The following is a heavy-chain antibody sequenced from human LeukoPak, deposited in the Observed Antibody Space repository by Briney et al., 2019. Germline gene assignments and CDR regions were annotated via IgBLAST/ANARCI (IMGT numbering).Heavy chain of an antibody. D-gene: IGHD3-3*01. CDR2: ISAYNGNT. Sequence: ASVKVSCKASGYTFTSYGISWVRQAPGQGLEWMGWISAYNGNTNYAQKFQGRVTITADKSTSTAYMELSSLRSEDTAVYYCASNRLDVPKEYYDFWSGTYWFDPWGQGTLVTVSS. V-gene: IGHV1-18*01. CDR3: ASNRLDVPKEYYDFWSGTYWFDP. CDR1: GYTFTSYG. J-gene: IGHJ5*02.